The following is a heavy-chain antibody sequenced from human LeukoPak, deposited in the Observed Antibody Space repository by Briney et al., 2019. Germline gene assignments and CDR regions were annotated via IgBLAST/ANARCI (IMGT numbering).Heavy chain of an antibody. CDR2: ISYDGSNK. J-gene: IGHJ4*02. V-gene: IGHV3-30*03. CDR1: GFTFSSYS. D-gene: IGHD6-13*01. CDR3: ASLTGQQLVRGVYYFDY. Sequence: GGSLRLSCAASGFTFSSYSMNWVRQAPGKGLEWVAVISYDGSNKYYADSVKGRFTISRDNSKNTLYLQMNSLRAEDTAVYYCASLTGQQLVRGVYYFDYWGQGTLVTVSS.